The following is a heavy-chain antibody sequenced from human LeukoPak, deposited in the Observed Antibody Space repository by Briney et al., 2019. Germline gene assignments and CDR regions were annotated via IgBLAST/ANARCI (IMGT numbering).Heavy chain of an antibody. Sequence: ASVKVSCKASGYTFTSYDINWVRQAPGQGLEWMGWISAYNGNTKYVQKFQGRVTMTIDTSSTTAYMELRSLTSDDTAVYYCARVRDYFDSSDYSDYWGQGTLVTVSS. CDR1: GYTFTSYD. J-gene: IGHJ4*02. CDR2: ISAYNGNT. V-gene: IGHV1-18*01. CDR3: ARVRDYFDSSDYSDY. D-gene: IGHD3-22*01.